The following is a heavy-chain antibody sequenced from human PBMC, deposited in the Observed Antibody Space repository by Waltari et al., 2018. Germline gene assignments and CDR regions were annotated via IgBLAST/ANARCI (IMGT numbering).Heavy chain of an antibody. J-gene: IGHJ4*02. CDR3: ARDTRSHYFDY. CDR2: IWYDGSNK. Sequence: QVQLVESGGGVVQPGRSLRLSCAASGFTFSSYGMHWVRQAPGKGLEWVAVIWYDGSNKYYADSVKGRFTISRDNSKNTLYLQMNSLRAEDTAVYYCARDTRSHYFDYWGQGTLVTVS. V-gene: IGHV3-33*01. CDR1: GFTFSSYG.